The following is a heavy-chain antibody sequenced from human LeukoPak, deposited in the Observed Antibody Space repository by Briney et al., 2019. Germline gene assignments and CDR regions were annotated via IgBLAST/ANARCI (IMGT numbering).Heavy chain of an antibody. CDR2: ISAYNGNT. J-gene: IGHJ3*02. Sequence: ASVKVSCKTSGYTFSSYGVSWVRQAPGQGLEWMGWISAYNGNTNYAQKFQGRVTMTTDTSTSTAYMELRSLSSDDTAVYYCARDGYYDSSGYYLNDAFDIWGQGTMVTVSS. CDR1: GYTFSSYG. D-gene: IGHD3-22*01. V-gene: IGHV1-18*01. CDR3: ARDGYYDSSGYYLNDAFDI.